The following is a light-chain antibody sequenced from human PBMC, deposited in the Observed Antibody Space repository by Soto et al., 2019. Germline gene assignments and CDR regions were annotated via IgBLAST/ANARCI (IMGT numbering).Light chain of an antibody. J-gene: IGKJ2*01. V-gene: IGKV4-1*01. CDR1: QSVLYSPNNKNY. Sequence: DIVMTQSPDSLAVSLGETATINCKSSQSVLYSPNNKNYLAWFQQKPGQPPRLLFYWASTRKSGVPDRFSGSGSGTDFTLTISSLQAEDVAVYYCQQSYSTPYTFGQGTKLEIK. CDR3: QQSYSTPYT. CDR2: WAS.